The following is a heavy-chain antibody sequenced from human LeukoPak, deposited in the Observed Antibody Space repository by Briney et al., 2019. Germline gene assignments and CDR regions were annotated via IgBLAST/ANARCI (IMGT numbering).Heavy chain of an antibody. CDR2: IYHSGST. CDR1: GGSISSSNW. CDR3: ARDHGDYNYYYYYMDV. J-gene: IGHJ6*03. Sequence: SETLSLTCAVSGGSISSSNWWSWVRQTPGKGLEWIGEIYHSGSTNYNPSLKSRVTILVDKSKNQFSLKLSSVTAADTAVYYCARDHGDYNYYYYYMDVWGKGTTVTVSS. V-gene: IGHV4-4*02. D-gene: IGHD4-17*01.